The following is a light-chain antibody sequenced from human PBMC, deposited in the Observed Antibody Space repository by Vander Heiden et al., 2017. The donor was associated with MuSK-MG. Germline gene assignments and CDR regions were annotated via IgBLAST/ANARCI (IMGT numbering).Light chain of an antibody. J-gene: IGKJ4*01. V-gene: IGKV3-15*01. Sequence: EIVMTQSPATLSVSPGERPTLSCRARQSVRSNLAWYQQKPGQAPRLLIYDASTRDTGIPAGFSGSGYGTEFTLTISSRQSEDFAVYYCQQNNNWPSLTFGGGTKVEIK. CDR3: QQNNNWPSLT. CDR2: DAS. CDR1: QSVRSN.